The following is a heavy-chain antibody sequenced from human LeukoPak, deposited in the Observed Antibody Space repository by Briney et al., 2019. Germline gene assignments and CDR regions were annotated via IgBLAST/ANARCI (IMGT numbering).Heavy chain of an antibody. J-gene: IGHJ4*02. CDR1: GFTFSRFE. Sequence: GGSLRLSCVAAGFTFSRFEMNWVRQAPGKGLEWISHISTGTYIAYTDSVKGRFTISRDNAKNSLYLQMNSLRAEDTAVYYCTREQDREAAATVVGDYWGQGTLVTVSS. CDR2: ISTGTYI. V-gene: IGHV3-48*03. D-gene: IGHD4-23*01. CDR3: TREQDREAAATVVGDY.